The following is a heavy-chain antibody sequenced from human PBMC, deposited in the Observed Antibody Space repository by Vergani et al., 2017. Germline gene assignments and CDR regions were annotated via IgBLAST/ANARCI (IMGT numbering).Heavy chain of an antibody. CDR3: AREVEDCSSTSCPLDY. J-gene: IGHJ4*02. CDR2: INPSGGST. CDR1: GYTFTSYY. D-gene: IGHD2-2*01. Sequence: QVQLVQSGAEVKKPGASVKVSCKASGYTFTSYYMHWVRQAPGQGLEWMGIINPSGGSTSYAQKFQGRVTMTRDTSTSTVYMELSSLRSEDTAVDYCAREVEDCSSTSCPLDYWGQGTLVTVSS. V-gene: IGHV1-46*01.